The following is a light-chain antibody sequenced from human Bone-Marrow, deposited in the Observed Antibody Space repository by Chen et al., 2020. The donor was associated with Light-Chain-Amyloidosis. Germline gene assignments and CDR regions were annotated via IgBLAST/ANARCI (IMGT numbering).Light chain of an antibody. CDR3: SSYTITNTLV. V-gene: IGLV2-14*01. J-gene: IGLJ1*01. Sequence: QSALTQPASVSGSPGQSITIPCTGTSSDVGGDNHVSWYQQHPYKAPKLMNYEVTNRPSWVPDRFSGSKSDNTASLTISGLQTEDEADYFCSSYTITNTLVFGSGTRVTVL. CDR1: SSDVGGDNH. CDR2: EVT.